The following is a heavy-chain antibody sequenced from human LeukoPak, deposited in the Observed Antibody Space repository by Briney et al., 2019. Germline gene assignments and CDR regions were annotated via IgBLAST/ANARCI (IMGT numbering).Heavy chain of an antibody. CDR2: IIPIFGTA. V-gene: IGHV1-69*05. CDR3: AVEIAAAGPAHFDY. Sequence: GASVKVSCKASGYTFTGYYMHWVRQAPGQGLEWMGGIIPIFGTANYAQKFQGRVTITTDESTSTAYMELSSLRSEDTAVYYCAVEIAAAGPAHFDYWGQGTLVTVSS. J-gene: IGHJ4*02. D-gene: IGHD6-13*01. CDR1: GYTFTGYY.